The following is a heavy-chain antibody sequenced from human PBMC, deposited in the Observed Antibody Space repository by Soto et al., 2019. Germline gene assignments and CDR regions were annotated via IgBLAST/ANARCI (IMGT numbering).Heavy chain of an antibody. CDR1: GFSLSTSGGD. CDR2: IYWDDDK. Sequence: SGPTLVNPTPPLKLTCTFSGFSLSTSGGDVAWIRQPPGKALEWLALIYWDDDKRYRPSLKTRLTITKDTSKNQEVLTMTNMAPVDTATYYCAHRLIGVGAHSYSGQGTLVTVSS. D-gene: IGHD1-26*01. J-gene: IGHJ4*02. V-gene: IGHV2-5*02. CDR3: AHRLIGVGAHSY.